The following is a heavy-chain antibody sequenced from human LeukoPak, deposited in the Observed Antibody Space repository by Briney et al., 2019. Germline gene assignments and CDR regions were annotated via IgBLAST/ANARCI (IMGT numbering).Heavy chain of an antibody. D-gene: IGHD6-19*01. CDR3: TKVLHVAVAVADYYYFYMDA. V-gene: IGHV3-23*01. Sequence: GGSLRLSCAASGFAFSSFAMGWVRQSPGKGLEWLSTINGGGNTTFYADSVKGRFTISRDNSKNTLHLHMDSLRADDTAIYSCTKVLHVAVAVADYYYFYMDAWGRGTAVTVSS. CDR1: GFAFSSFA. J-gene: IGHJ6*03. CDR2: INGGGNTT.